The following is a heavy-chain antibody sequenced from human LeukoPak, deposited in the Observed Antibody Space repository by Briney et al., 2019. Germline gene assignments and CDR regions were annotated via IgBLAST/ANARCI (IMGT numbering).Heavy chain of an antibody. D-gene: IGHD3-22*01. CDR1: GGSISSSNW. V-gene: IGHV4-4*02. Sequence: SETLSLTCAVSGGSISSSNWWSWVRQPPGKGLEWIGEIYHSGSTNYNPSLKSRVTISVDTSKNQFSLKVRSVTAADTAVYYCARTHYYDSVGSNWFDPWGQGTLVTVSS. CDR2: IYHSGST. J-gene: IGHJ5*02. CDR3: ARTHYYDSVGSNWFDP.